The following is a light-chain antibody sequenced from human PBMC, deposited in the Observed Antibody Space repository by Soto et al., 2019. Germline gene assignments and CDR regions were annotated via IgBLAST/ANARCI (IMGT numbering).Light chain of an antibody. CDR2: DVS. CDR1: SSDVGGYNY. J-gene: IGLJ1*01. Sequence: QSALTQPASVSGSPGQSITISCTGTSSDVGGYNYVSWYQQHPGKAPKLMIYDVSNRPSGVSNRFSGSKSGNTASLTISGLRAEDEADYYCSSYTSSSTYVFGAGTRSPS. V-gene: IGLV2-14*01. CDR3: SSYTSSSTYV.